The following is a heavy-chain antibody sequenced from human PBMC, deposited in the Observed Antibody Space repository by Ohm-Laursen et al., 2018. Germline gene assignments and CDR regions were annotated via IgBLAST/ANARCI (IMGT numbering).Heavy chain of an antibody. CDR1: GFTFSSYG. Sequence: SLRLSCAASGFTFSSYGMHWVRQAPGKGLEWVAVISKGGSNKYSAESVKGRFTISRDNSKNTLYLQMNSLRAEDTAVYYCANSPMTTVTTSYWGQGTLVTVSS. D-gene: IGHD4-17*01. CDR3: ANSPMTTVTTSY. CDR2: ISKGGSNK. V-gene: IGHV3-30*18. J-gene: IGHJ4*02.